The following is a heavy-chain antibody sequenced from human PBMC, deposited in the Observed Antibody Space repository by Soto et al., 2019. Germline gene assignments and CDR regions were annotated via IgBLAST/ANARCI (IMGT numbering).Heavy chain of an antibody. CDR2: VTGSGGST. V-gene: IGHV3-23*04. J-gene: IGHJ4*02. Sequence: EVQVAESGGGLAQPGGSLRLSCAGSGFTFRNFAMSWVRQAPGKGLEWVSTVTGSGGSTFHADSLKRRFIMSRDNAKNTVYQQMNSPRAEDTAVYYCARAREFSGSGFDYWGQGTLVTVSS. CDR3: ARAREFSGSGFDY. D-gene: IGHD3-10*01. CDR1: GFTFRNFA.